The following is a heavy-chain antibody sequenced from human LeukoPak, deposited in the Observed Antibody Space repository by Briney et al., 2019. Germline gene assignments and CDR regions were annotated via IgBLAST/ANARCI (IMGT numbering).Heavy chain of an antibody. CDR1: GVSISTSTHY. V-gene: IGHV4-39*07. J-gene: IGHJ4*02. CDR2: MFYRGST. Sequence: SETLSLTCTVSGVSISTSTHYWAWIRQPPGKGLEWIASMFYRGSTYYNASLRSRVTLSVDTSKNQFSLRLSSVTAADTAVYYCARGSSGNSFPFDYWGQGTLVTVSS. D-gene: IGHD3-22*01. CDR3: ARGSSGNSFPFDY.